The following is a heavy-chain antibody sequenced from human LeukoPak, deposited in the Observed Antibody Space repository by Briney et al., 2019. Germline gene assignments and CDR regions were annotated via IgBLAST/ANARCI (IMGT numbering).Heavy chain of an antibody. CDR3: AKDRWRDGSSSFDN. D-gene: IGHD6-6*01. CDR1: GYTFTSYS. J-gene: IGHJ4*02. Sequence: EASVKVSCKASGYTFTSYSINWVRQAPGRGLEWMGWISTYNGNTNYAQKLQGRVTMTTDTSTSTAYMELRSLRSDDTAVYYCAKDRWRDGSSSFDNWGQGTLVTVSS. V-gene: IGHV1-18*01. CDR2: ISTYNGNT.